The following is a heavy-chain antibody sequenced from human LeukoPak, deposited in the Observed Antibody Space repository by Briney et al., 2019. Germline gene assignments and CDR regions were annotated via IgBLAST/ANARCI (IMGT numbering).Heavy chain of an antibody. CDR1: GGSFSGYY. CDR2: INHSGST. D-gene: IGHD3-3*01. J-gene: IGHJ5*02. Sequence: SETLSLTCAVYGGSFSGYYWSWIRQPPGKGLEWIGEINHSGSTNYNPSLKSRVTISVDTSKNQFSLKLSSVTAADTAVYYCARCHSPSFWSGFTDVIWWFDPWGQGTLVTVSS. CDR3: ARCHSPSFWSGFTDVIWWFDP. V-gene: IGHV4-34*01.